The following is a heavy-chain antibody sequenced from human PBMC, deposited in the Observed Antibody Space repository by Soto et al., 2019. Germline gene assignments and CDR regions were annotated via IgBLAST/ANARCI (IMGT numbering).Heavy chain of an antibody. CDR1: GGTFSSYA. V-gene: IGHV1-69*13. D-gene: IGHD5-12*01. CDR3: ASTRGYYYYYYGMDV. J-gene: IGHJ6*02. CDR2: IIPIFGTA. Sequence: SVKVSCKASGGTFSSYAISWVRQAPGQGLEWMGGIIPIFGTANYAQKFQGRVTITADESTSTAYMELSSLRSEDAAVYYCASTRGYYYYYYGMDVWGQGTTVTVSS.